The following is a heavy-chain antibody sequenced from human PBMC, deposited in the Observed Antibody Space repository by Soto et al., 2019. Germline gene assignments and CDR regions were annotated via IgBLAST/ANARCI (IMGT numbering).Heavy chain of an antibody. CDR3: ATGKTRYCISTSCYGPFDP. V-gene: IGHV1-69*13. D-gene: IGHD2-2*01. Sequence: ASVKVSCKASGGTFIRHAITWVRQAPGRGLEWMGGIIPVFGTANYAQKFQGRVTITADESTSTAFMELSSLRFEDTAVYYCATGKTRYCISTSCYGPFDPWGQGTLVTVSS. CDR2: IIPVFGTA. CDR1: GGTFIRHA. J-gene: IGHJ5*02.